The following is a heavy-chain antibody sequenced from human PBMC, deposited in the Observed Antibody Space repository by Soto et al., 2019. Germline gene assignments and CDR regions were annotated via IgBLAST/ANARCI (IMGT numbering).Heavy chain of an antibody. D-gene: IGHD2-2*01. V-gene: IGHV1-69*01. CDR1: GGTFSSYA. J-gene: IGHJ6*02. Sequence: QVQLVQSGAEVKKPGSSVKVSCKASGGTFSSYAISWVRQAPGQGLEWMGGIIPISGTANYAQKFQGRVTITAAESTSTAYMELSSLRSEDTAVYYCARAQGSSTSLELYYYYYYGMEVWGQGTTVTVSS. CDR3: ARAQGSSTSLELYYYYYYGMEV. CDR2: IIPISGTA.